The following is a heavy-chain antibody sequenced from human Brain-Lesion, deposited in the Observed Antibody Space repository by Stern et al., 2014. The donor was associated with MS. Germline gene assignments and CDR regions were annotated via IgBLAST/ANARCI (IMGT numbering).Heavy chain of an antibody. CDR1: GGSISSSGYY. V-gene: IGHV4-61*02. D-gene: IGHD1-26*01. CDR3: ATTRWDLFTWNWFDP. CDR2: IHDSGST. Sequence: VQLVESGPGLVKPSQTLSLTCTVSGGSISSSGYYWSWIRQPADKGLEWIGRIHDSGSTYYNPSLKSRVTNSMDQAKNPFSLKLPSGTAADTAVYYCATTRWDLFTWNWFDPWGQGTLVTVSS. J-gene: IGHJ5*02.